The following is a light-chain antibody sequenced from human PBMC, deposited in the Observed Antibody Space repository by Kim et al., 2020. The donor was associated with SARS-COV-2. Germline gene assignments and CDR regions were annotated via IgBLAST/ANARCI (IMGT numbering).Light chain of an antibody. Sequence: DIQMTQSPSTLSASVGDRVSITCRASQNINRWLAWYQQKPGKAPKVLIYDASTVETGVPSRFSGSGSGTEFTLTISSLQPDDFATYYCQHHNTYPITFGQGTRLEIE. V-gene: IGKV1-5*01. CDR2: DAS. CDR3: QHHNTYPIT. CDR1: QNINRW. J-gene: IGKJ5*01.